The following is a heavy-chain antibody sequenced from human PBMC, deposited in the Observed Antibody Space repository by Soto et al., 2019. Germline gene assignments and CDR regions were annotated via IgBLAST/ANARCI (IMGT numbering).Heavy chain of an antibody. Sequence: QVQLQESGPGLVKPSETLSLTCTVSGGCISSYYWSWIRQPPGKGLEWIGYIYYSGSTNYNPSLKSRVTISVDTSKNQFSLKLSSVTAADTAVYYCARVDTAMVYFDYWGQGTLVTVSS. D-gene: IGHD5-18*01. CDR3: ARVDTAMVYFDY. J-gene: IGHJ4*02. CDR2: IYYSGST. CDR1: GGCISSYY. V-gene: IGHV4-59*01.